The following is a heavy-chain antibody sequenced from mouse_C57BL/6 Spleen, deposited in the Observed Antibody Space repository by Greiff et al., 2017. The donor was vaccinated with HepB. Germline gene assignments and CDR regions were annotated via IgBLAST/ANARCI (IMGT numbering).Heavy chain of an antibody. D-gene: IGHD4-1*01. Sequence: EVMLVESGGGLVQPKGSLKLSCAASGFSFNTYAMNWVRQAPGKGLEWVARIRSKSNNYATYYADSVKDRFTISRDDSESMLYLQMNNLKTEDTAMYYCVRQRNWAGAMDYWGQGTSVTVSS. V-gene: IGHV10-1*01. CDR3: VRQRNWAGAMDY. CDR2: IRSKSNNYAT. J-gene: IGHJ4*01. CDR1: GFSFNTYA.